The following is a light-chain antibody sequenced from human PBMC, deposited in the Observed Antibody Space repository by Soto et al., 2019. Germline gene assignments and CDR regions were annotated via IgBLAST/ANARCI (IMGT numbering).Light chain of an antibody. V-gene: IGKV3-11*01. J-gene: IGKJ3*01. CDR3: QQRSNWPPVIT. Sequence: EIVLTQSPGTLSLSPGERATLSCRASQSVSSYLAWYQQKPGQAPRLLIYDASNRATGIPARFSGSGSGTDFTLTISSLEPEDFAVYYCQQRSNWPPVITFGPGTKVDIK. CDR1: QSVSSY. CDR2: DAS.